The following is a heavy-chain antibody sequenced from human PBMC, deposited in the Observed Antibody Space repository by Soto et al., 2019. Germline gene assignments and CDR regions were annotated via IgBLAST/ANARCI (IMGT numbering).Heavy chain of an antibody. CDR1: GFTFSSYA. CDR3: ARDSGVDSSGWYVGY. J-gene: IGHJ4*02. CDR2: ISYDGSNK. Sequence: PGGSLRRSCAASGFTFSSYAMHWVRQAPGKGLEWVAVISYDGSNKYYADSVKGRFTISRDNSKNTLYLQMNSLRAEDTAVYYCARDSGVDSSGWYVGYWGQGTLVTVSS. V-gene: IGHV3-30-3*01. D-gene: IGHD6-19*01.